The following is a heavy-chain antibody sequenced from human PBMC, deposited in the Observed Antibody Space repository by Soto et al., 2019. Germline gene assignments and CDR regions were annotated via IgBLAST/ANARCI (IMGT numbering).Heavy chain of an antibody. CDR3: AAVQGGGATFHF. D-gene: IGHD1-26*01. CDR2: IVVGSGHI. CDR1: GFTFINSA. J-gene: IGHJ4*02. V-gene: IGHV1-58*02. Sequence: SVKVSFKASGFTFINSAIQWVRQARGQRLEWMGWIVVGSGHINYAQKFQERLSITRDMSTSTAYMELSSLTLEDTAVYYCAAVQGGGATFHFWGPGTLVTVSS.